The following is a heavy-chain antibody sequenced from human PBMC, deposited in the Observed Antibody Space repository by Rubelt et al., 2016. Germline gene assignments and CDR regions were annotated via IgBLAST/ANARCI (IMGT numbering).Heavy chain of an antibody. CDR3: ARDPLPVRGVIMTPTH. CDR1: GYTFTSYG. V-gene: IGHV1-18*01. CDR2: ISASNGNT. Sequence: QVQLVQSGAEVKKPGASVKVSCKASGYTFTSYGISWVRQAPGQGLEWMGWISASNGNTNYAQKIQGRVNMTTDTSTSTAYMELRSLRSDDTAVYYCARDPLPVRGVIMTPTHWGQGTLVTVSS. J-gene: IGHJ4*02. D-gene: IGHD3-10*01.